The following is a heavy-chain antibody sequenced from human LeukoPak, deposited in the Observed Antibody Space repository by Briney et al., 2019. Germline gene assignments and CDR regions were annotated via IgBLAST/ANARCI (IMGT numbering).Heavy chain of an antibody. CDR1: GYTFTSYG. CDR3: ARDPEATVVTPVDY. CDR2: ISAYNGNT. J-gene: IGHJ4*02. V-gene: IGHV1-18*01. Sequence: GASVKVSCKASGYTFTSYGICWVRQAPGQGLEWMGWISAYNGNTNYAQNLQGRVTMTTDTSTSTAYMELRSLRSDDTAVYYCARDPEATVVTPVDYWGQGTLVTVSS. D-gene: IGHD4-23*01.